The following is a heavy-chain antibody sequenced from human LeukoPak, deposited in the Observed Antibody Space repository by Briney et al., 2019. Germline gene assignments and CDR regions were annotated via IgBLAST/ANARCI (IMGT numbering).Heavy chain of an antibody. Sequence: GGSLRLSCAASGFTFSSFSMNWVRQAPGKVLGWISYISSSSSSTYYADSVKGRFTISRDNAKNSLYLQMNSLRAEDTAVYYCARVIGSYGDSAYWGQGTLVTVSS. CDR3: ARVIGSYGDSAY. V-gene: IGHV3-48*04. CDR1: GFTFSSFS. CDR2: ISSSSSST. D-gene: IGHD4-17*01. J-gene: IGHJ4*02.